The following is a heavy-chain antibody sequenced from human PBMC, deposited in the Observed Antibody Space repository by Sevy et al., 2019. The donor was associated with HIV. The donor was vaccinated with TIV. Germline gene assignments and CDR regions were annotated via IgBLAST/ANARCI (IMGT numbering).Heavy chain of an antibody. CDR3: VRIKGASSSYAMDV. J-gene: IGHJ6*02. V-gene: IGHV3-53*01. CDR1: GLTVGSLS. D-gene: IGHD2-2*01. Sequence: GGSLRLSCVASGLTVGSLSINWVRQAPGKGLEWVSLIYSAGTTFYSDSVKGRFTISRDNSNNTLDLQMNSLRAEDTAIYYCVRIKGASSSYAMDVWGQWTTVTVSS. CDR2: IYSAGTT.